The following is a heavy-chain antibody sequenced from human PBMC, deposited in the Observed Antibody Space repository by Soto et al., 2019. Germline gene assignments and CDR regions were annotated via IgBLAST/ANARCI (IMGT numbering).Heavy chain of an antibody. J-gene: IGHJ5*02. CDR3: ARKDKSGYLNWFDP. Sequence: PXEXLKISCRPSGYXFTSYLLAWVRHMPGKGLEWMGIIFPSDSDTRYSPSFQGQVTISADRSTSTVFLQWASMKASDTAVYFCARKDKSGYLNWFDPWGQGTLGTVSS. V-gene: IGHV5-51*01. D-gene: IGHD3-22*01. CDR1: GYXFTSYL. CDR2: IFPSDSDT.